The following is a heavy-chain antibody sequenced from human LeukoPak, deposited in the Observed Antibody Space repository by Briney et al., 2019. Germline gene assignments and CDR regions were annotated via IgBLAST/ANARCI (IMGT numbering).Heavy chain of an antibody. J-gene: IGHJ4*02. CDR2: ISFDGSNK. CDR3: ARDRYDRSGYYDY. D-gene: IGHD3-22*01. CDR1: GFTFSTYA. V-gene: IGHV3-30-3*01. Sequence: GRSLRLSCAASGFTFSTYAIHWVRQAPGKGLEWVAVISFDGSNKYYADSVKGRFTISRDNSQNTLYLQMKSLRTEDTAVYYCARDRYDRSGYYDYWGQGTLVTVSS.